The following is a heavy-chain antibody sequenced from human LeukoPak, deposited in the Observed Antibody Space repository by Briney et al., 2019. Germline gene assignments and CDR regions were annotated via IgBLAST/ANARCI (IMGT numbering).Heavy chain of an antibody. Sequence: GGSLRLSCAASGFTFSRYSMNWVRQAPGKGLEWVSYISSSSSVIYYADSVKGRFTISRDIATTSLYLQMNSLRDEDTAVYYCVRDFYDDYVFDYWGQGTLVTVSS. CDR1: GFTFSRYS. J-gene: IGHJ4*02. CDR3: VRDFYDDYVFDY. CDR2: ISSSSSVI. V-gene: IGHV3-48*02. D-gene: IGHD4-17*01.